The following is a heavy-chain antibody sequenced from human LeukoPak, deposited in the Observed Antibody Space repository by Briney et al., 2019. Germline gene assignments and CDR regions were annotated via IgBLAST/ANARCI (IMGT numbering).Heavy chain of an antibody. J-gene: IGHJ6*03. D-gene: IGHD6-13*01. V-gene: IGHV3-48*03. CDR1: GFTFSSYE. CDR3: ARQERGSSWYLNYYYYYMDV. Sequence: GRSLRLSCAASGFTFSSYEMNWVRQAPGKGLEWVSYISSSGATKHYADSVKGRFTISRDDAKNSLYLQMNSLRAEDTAVYYCARQERGSSWYLNYYYYYMDVWGKGTTVTISS. CDR2: ISSSGATK.